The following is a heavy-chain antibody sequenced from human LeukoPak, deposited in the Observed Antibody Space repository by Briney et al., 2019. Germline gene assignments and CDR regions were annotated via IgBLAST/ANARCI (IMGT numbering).Heavy chain of an antibody. CDR2: ISSSRTYI. V-gene: IGHV3-21*01. Sequence: PGGSLRLSCEGYGFTFSSYSMNWVRQAPGKGLEWVSSISSSRTYIYYADSVKGRFTISRDYAKNSLYLQMNSLRAEDTAVYYCASHVDLGGQGTLVTVSS. CDR3: ASHVDL. D-gene: IGHD3/OR15-3a*01. CDR1: GFTFSSYS. J-gene: IGHJ4*02.